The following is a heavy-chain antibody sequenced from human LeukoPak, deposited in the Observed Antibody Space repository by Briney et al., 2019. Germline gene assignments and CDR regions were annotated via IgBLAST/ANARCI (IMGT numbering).Heavy chain of an antibody. Sequence: GGSLRLSCAASGFIFKSYWMSWVRQAPGKGLEWVANIKQDGSEENYVDSVRGRFTISRDNAKKSLYLQMNSLRAEDTAVYYCVRDRDSTGYYDYWGQGTLVTVSS. CDR3: VRDRDSTGYYDY. J-gene: IGHJ4*02. CDR2: IKQDGSEE. D-gene: IGHD3-22*01. CDR1: GFIFKSYW. V-gene: IGHV3-7*01.